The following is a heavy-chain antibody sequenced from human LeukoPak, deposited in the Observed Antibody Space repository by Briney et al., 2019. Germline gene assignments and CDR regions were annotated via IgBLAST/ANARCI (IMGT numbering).Heavy chain of an antibody. CDR1: GFTFSSYG. CDR2: IWYDGSNK. V-gene: IGHV3-33*01. Sequence: GGSLRLSCAASGFTFSSYGMHWVRQAPGKGLEWVAVIWYDGSNKYYADSVKGRFTISRDNSKNTLYLQMNSLRAEDTAVYYCARDKLLWFGVLTKYNWFDPWGQGTLVTVSS. CDR3: ARDKLLWFGVLTKYNWFDP. D-gene: IGHD3-10*01. J-gene: IGHJ5*02.